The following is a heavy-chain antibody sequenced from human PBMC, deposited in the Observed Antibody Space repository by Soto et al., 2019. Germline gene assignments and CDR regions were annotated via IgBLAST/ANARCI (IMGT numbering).Heavy chain of an antibody. J-gene: IGHJ5*02. CDR2: ITSSSVQT. V-gene: IGHV3-11*06. CDR1: GFTFSDSC. D-gene: IGHD6-13*01. CDR3: ASLVRQHLPPLGP. Sequence: QVHLVESGGGLVKPGGSLRLSCAASGFTFSDSCMSWIRQAPGKGLEWVSWITSSSVQTRYADSVKGRFTISRDNAKNSLYLQMNSLRPEDTAVYYCASLVRQHLPPLGPWGQGTLVIVSS.